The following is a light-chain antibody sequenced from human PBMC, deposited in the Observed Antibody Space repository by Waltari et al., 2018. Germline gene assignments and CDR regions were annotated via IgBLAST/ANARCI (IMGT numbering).Light chain of an antibody. CDR3: NSRDSSGNHLRI. J-gene: IGLJ2*01. Sequence: SSELTQDPAVSVALGQTVRITCQGDTLRNYYANWYQQRPGQAPLLVIYGKNNRPSGIPDRFSASNSGNTASLTITGAQAEDEADYLCNSRDSSGNHLRIFGGGTKLTVL. CDR2: GKN. CDR1: TLRNYY. V-gene: IGLV3-19*01.